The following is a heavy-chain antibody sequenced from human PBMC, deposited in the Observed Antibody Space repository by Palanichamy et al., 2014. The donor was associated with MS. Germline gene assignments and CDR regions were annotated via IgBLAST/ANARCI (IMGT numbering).Heavy chain of an antibody. V-gene: IGHV5-10-1*03. Sequence: EVQLVQSGAEVKKPGESLRISCKDSGHSFTSYWITWVRQMPGKGLEWMGRIDPSDSYANYSPSFQGHVTISADKSISTAYLQWSSLKASDTAIYFCAKSLGYSTTWCLWGQGTLVTVSS. D-gene: IGHD6-13*01. CDR1: GHSFTSYW. J-gene: IGHJ4*02. CDR3: AKSLGYSTTWCL. CDR2: IDPSDSYA.